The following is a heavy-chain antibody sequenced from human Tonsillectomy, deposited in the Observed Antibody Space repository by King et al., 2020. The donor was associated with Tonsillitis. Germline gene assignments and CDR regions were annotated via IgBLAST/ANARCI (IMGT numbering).Heavy chain of an antibody. Sequence: QLQESGPGLVKPSETLSLTCTVSGGFISGYYWNWVRQSPGKGLEWIGRFYSSGSADYNPSLRSRLTMSVDTSENQFSLQLSSVTAADTAVYYCARLTGNKYDDTWYLWFDPWGQGTPVTVSS. V-gene: IGHV4-59*08. J-gene: IGHJ5*02. CDR2: FYSSGSA. D-gene: IGHD3-9*01. CDR1: GGFISGYY. CDR3: ARLTGNKYDDTWYLWFDP.